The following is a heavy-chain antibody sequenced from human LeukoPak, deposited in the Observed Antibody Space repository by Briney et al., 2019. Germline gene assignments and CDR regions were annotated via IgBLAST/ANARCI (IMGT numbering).Heavy chain of an antibody. CDR1: GFTFSVYA. Sequence: GGSLRLSCAASGFTFSVYAMIWVRQAPGKGLEWVSVLYASGITKYADSVKGRFTISRDTSDNTLNLQMNGLGAEDSAVYYCAAKGNGYTGIYVFAHWGQGTLVTVSA. D-gene: IGHD1-26*01. CDR2: LYASGIT. CDR3: AAKGNGYTGIYVFAH. J-gene: IGHJ4*02. V-gene: IGHV3-66*01.